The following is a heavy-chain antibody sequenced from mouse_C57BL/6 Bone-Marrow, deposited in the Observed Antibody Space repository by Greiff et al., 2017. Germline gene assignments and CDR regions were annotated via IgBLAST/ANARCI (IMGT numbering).Heavy chain of an antibody. CDR3: ARPYYSNYWYFDV. J-gene: IGHJ1*03. CDR1: GYTFTSYW. D-gene: IGHD2-5*01. V-gene: IGHV1-55*01. CDR2: IYPGSGST. Sequence: VQLQQPGAELVKPGASVKMSCKASGYTFTSYWITWVKQRPGQGLEWIGDIYPGSGSTNYNEKFKSTATLTVDTSTSTAYMQLSSLTSEDSAVYYGARPYYSNYWYFDVWGTGTTVTVSS.